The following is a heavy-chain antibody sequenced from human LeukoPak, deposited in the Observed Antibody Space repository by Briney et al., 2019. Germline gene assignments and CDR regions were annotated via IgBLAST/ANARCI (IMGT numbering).Heavy chain of an antibody. CDR1: GYTFTSYG. D-gene: IGHD3-22*01. Sequence: GASVKVSCKASGYTFTSYGISWVRQAPGQGLEWMGWISAYNGNTNYAQKLQGRVTMTTDESTSTAYMELSSLRSEDTAVYYCARGQNYYDSSGRPYYYYYMDVWGKGTTVTVSS. CDR2: ISAYNGNT. CDR3: ARGQNYYDSSGRPYYYYYMDV. J-gene: IGHJ6*03. V-gene: IGHV1-18*01.